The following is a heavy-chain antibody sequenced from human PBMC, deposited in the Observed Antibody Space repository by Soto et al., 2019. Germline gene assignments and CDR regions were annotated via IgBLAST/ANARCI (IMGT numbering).Heavy chain of an antibody. V-gene: IGHV1-69*01. CDR1: VGTFSSYA. Sequence: QVQLVQSGAEVKKPGSSVKVSCKASVGTFSSYAISWVRQAPGQGREWMGGIISIFGTANYAQKFQGRVTITADESTSTAYMELRSLRSEDTAVYYCAKAPEPDSGWFYYFDYWGQGTLVTVSS. CDR2: IISIFGTA. J-gene: IGHJ4*02. CDR3: AKAPEPDSGWFYYFDY. D-gene: IGHD6-19*01.